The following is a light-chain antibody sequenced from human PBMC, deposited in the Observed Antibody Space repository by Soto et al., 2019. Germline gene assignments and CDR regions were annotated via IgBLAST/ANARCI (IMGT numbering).Light chain of an antibody. CDR1: MRDVGACNL. Sequence: QSALTQPASVSLSAGQSITISCSGTMRDVGACNLVSLYQQHPGTAPKLIIYEVRNRPSGISSRFSGSRSGNTASLTISGLQSEDEGDYYCSAYTARSTLVFGGGTKVTAL. J-gene: IGLJ3*02. CDR2: EVR. V-gene: IGLV2-14*01. CDR3: SAYTARSTLV.